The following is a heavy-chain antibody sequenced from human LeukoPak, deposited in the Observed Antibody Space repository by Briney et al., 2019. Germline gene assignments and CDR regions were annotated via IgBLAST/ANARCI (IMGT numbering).Heavy chain of an antibody. D-gene: IGHD1-26*01. J-gene: IGHJ6*02. V-gene: IGHV3-11*05. CDR1: GFTFNDYY. Sequence: GGSLRLSCAASGFTFNDYYMSWIRQAPGKGLEWVSYISSSSSYTNYADSVKGRFTISRDNAKNSLYLQMNSLRAEDTAVYYCARDTPRELPYYYGMDVWGQGTAVTVSS. CDR2: ISSSSSYT. CDR3: ARDTPRELPYYYGMDV.